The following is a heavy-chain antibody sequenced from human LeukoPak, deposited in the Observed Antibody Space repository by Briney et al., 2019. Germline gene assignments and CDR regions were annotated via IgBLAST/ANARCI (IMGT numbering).Heavy chain of an antibody. J-gene: IGHJ4*02. CDR3: ARLGEAVVVPAARPFDY. CDR1: GYSFTSYW. Sequence: PGESLKISCKGSGYSFTSYWIGWVRQMPGKGLEWIGIIHPGDSDTRYSTSFQGQVNISADKSISTAYLQWSSLKASDTAMYYCARLGEAVVVPAARPFDYWGQGTLVTVSS. V-gene: IGHV5-51*01. D-gene: IGHD2-2*01. CDR2: IHPGDSDT.